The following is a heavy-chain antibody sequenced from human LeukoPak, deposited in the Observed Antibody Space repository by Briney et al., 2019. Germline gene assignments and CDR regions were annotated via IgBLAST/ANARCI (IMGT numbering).Heavy chain of an antibody. Sequence: PSETLSLTCTVSGGSISSGGYYWSWIRQPPGKGLEWVGEINHSGSTNYNPSLKSRVTISVDTSKNQFSLKLSSVTAADTAVYYCARATIFGVVIGAFDIWGQGTMVTVSS. CDR2: INHSGST. CDR3: ARATIFGVVIGAFDI. V-gene: IGHV4-39*07. CDR1: GGSISSGGYY. J-gene: IGHJ3*02. D-gene: IGHD3-3*01.